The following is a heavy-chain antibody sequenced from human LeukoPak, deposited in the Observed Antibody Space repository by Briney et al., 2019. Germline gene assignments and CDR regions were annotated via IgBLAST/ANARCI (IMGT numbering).Heavy chain of an antibody. CDR1: GFTFSSFD. J-gene: IGHJ4*02. V-gene: IGHV3-48*03. D-gene: IGHD2-15*01. Sequence: GGSLRLSCAASGFTFSSFDMNWVRQAPGKGLEWLSYISNSGSTMYYADSVKGRFTISRDNSKNTLYLQMNSLRAEDTAVYYCAKSGLNRFDYWGQGTLVTVSS. CDR3: AKSGLNRFDY. CDR2: ISNSGSTM.